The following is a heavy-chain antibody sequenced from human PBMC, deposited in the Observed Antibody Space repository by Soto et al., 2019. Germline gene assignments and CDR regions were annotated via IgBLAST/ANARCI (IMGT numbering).Heavy chain of an antibody. D-gene: IGHD6-19*01. CDR2: IVIGSGNT. Sequence: SVKVSCKASGVTFTNSIVQWVLKARGQGLEWIGWIVIGSGNTNYAQKFQERVTISRDMSTSTAYMELSSLRSEDTAVYYCAAEPGYSCGWPKFSYYYYGMDVWGQGTTVTVSS. V-gene: IGHV1-58*01. J-gene: IGHJ6*02. CDR1: GVTFTNSI. CDR3: AAEPGYSCGWPKFSYYYYGMDV.